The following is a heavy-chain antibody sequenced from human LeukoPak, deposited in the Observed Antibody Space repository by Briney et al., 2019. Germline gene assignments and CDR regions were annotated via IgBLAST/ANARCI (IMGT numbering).Heavy chain of an antibody. Sequence: ASVKVSCKASGYTFTSYGISWVRQAPGQGLERMGWISAYNGNTNYAQKLQGRVTMTTDTSTSTAYMELRSLRSDDTAVYYCARDPYYDILTGYRGYDYWGQGTLVTVSS. J-gene: IGHJ4*02. CDR1: GYTFTSYG. V-gene: IGHV1-18*01. CDR3: ARDPYYDILTGYRGYDY. CDR2: ISAYNGNT. D-gene: IGHD3-9*01.